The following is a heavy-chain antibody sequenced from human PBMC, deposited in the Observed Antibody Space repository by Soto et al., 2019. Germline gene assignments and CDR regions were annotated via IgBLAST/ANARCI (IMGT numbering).Heavy chain of an antibody. CDR1: GFTFSSYG. Sequence: QVQLVESGGGVVQPGRSLRLSCAASGFTFSSYGMHWVRQAPGKGLEWVAVISYDGSNKYYADSVKGRFTISRENSMNTLYLQMNSLRAEDTAVYYCAKDDSTYYYDSSGFDYYYYGMDVWGQGTTVTVSS. D-gene: IGHD3-22*01. V-gene: IGHV3-30*18. CDR3: AKDDSTYYYDSSGFDYYYYGMDV. CDR2: ISYDGSNK. J-gene: IGHJ6*02.